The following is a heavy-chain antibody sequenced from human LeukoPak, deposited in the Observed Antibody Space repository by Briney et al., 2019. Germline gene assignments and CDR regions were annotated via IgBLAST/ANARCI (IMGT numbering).Heavy chain of an antibody. J-gene: IGHJ4*02. CDR1: GFTVSSNY. Sequence: GGSLRLACAASGFTVSSNYMSWVRQAPRKGLEWVSVIYSGGRTYYADSVKGRFTISRDNSKNTLYLQMNSLRAEDTAVYYCARESNSGYYLSYWGQGTLVTVSS. D-gene: IGHD3-22*01. V-gene: IGHV3-66*01. CDR3: ARESNSGYYLSY. CDR2: IYSGGRT.